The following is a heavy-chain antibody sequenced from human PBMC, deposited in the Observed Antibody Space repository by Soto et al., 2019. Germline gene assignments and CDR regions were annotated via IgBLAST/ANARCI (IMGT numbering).Heavy chain of an antibody. CDR1: GGSISSYY. V-gene: IGHV4-4*07. J-gene: IGHJ6*02. CDR3: ARVAVRTMVRGVIPYGMDV. D-gene: IGHD3-10*01. Sequence: SETLSLTCTVSGGSISSYYWSWIRQPAGKGLEWIGRIYTSGSTNYNPSLKSRVTMSVDTSKNQFSLKLSSVTAADTAVYYCARVAVRTMVRGVIPYGMDVWGQGTTVTVSS. CDR2: IYTSGST.